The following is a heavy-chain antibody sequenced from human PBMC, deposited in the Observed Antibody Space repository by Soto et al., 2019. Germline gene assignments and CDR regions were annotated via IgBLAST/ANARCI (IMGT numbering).Heavy chain of an antibody. D-gene: IGHD2-15*01. J-gene: IGHJ6*02. V-gene: IGHV4-39*01. CDR1: GYSVTSSDYY. Sequence: SETLSLTCSVSGYSVTSSDYYWAWIRQPPGKGLEWIGSMFYSGLTYYDPSLKSRVTLSVDTSKNQFSVRLNSVTAADTAVYYCAPLSVSLSGPYGIHVWGQGTTVTVSS. CDR3: APLSVSLSGPYGIHV. CDR2: MFYSGLT.